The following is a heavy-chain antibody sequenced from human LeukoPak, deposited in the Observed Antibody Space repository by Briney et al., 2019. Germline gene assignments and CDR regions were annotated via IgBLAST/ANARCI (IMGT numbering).Heavy chain of an antibody. V-gene: IGHV4-61*09. CDR2: IYISGST. D-gene: IGHD3-3*01. CDR1: GGSISSGSYY. J-gene: IGHJ3*02. Sequence: KTSETLSLTCTVSGGSISSGSYYWSWIRQPAGKGLEWIGHIYISGSTNYKPSLKSRVTISVDTSKNQFSLKLSSVTAADTAVYYCARAFRGIFGVFEAFDIWGQGTMVTVSS. CDR3: ARAFRGIFGVFEAFDI.